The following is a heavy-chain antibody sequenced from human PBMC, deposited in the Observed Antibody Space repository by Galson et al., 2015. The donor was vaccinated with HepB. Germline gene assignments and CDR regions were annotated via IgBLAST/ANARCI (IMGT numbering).Heavy chain of an antibody. V-gene: IGHV3-23*01. J-gene: IGHJ6*04. Sequence: SLRLSCAASGFTFSSYAMSWVRQAPGKGLEWVSAISGSGGSTYYADSVKGRFTISRDNSKNTLYLQMNSLRAEDTAVYYCAKAAPLGYCSSTSCYTGMDVWGKGTTVTVSS. CDR2: ISGSGGST. CDR1: GFTFSSYA. D-gene: IGHD2-2*02. CDR3: AKAAPLGYCSSTSCYTGMDV.